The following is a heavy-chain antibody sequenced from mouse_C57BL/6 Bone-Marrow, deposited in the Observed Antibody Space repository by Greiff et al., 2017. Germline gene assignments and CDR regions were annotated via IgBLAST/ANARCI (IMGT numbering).Heavy chain of an antibody. CDR3: ASPSLPSYAMDY. CDR1: GYTFTSYW. CDR2: IHPNSGST. V-gene: IGHV1-64*01. D-gene: IGHD1-2*01. J-gene: IGHJ4*01. Sequence: QVQLKQPGAELVKPGASVKLSCKASGYTFTSYWMHWVKQRPGQGLEWIGMIHPNSGSTNYNEKFKSKATLTVDKSSSTAYMQLSSLTSEDSAVYYCASPSLPSYAMDYWGQGTSVTVSS.